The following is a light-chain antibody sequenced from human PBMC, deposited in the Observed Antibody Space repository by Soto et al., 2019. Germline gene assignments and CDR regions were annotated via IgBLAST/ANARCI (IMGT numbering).Light chain of an antibody. V-gene: IGKV1-9*01. CDR1: QDISDY. Sequence: DIQLTQSPSFLSASVGDRVTITCRASQDISDYLAWYQQRPGKAPKLLIYAASTLQSGVPSRFSGSGSGTDFTLTIASLQPEDFSTYYCQQSDSTPYTFGQGTKVEI. CDR2: AAS. CDR3: QQSDSTPYT. J-gene: IGKJ2*01.